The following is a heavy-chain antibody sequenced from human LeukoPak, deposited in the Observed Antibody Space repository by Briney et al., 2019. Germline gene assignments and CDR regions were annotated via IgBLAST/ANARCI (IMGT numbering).Heavy chain of an antibody. CDR2: IYYSGST. D-gene: IGHD6-19*01. CDR3: ARRYSSGWGFDY. CDR1: GDSISSYY. Sequence: SETLSLTCTVSGDSISSYYWSWIRQPPGKGLEWIGYIYYSGSTNYNPSLKSRVTISVDTSKNQFSLKLSSVTAADTAVYYCARRYSSGWGFDYWGQGTLVTVSS. J-gene: IGHJ4*02. V-gene: IGHV4-59*01.